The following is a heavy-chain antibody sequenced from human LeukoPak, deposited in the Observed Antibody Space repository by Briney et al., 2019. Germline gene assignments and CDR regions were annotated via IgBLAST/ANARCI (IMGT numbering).Heavy chain of an antibody. D-gene: IGHD3-22*01. V-gene: IGHV3-48*03. Sequence: PGGSLRLSCSASGMMFSSYEMYWVRQAPGKGLEWVSDISSRGNTRNYADSVKGRFTISRDNAKKTLHLQMNSLGGDVTAIYYCASAMMGFDSSGYYTAAYFEHWGQGTRVTVSS. CDR3: ASAMMGFDSSGYYTAAYFEH. CDR1: GMMFSSYE. CDR2: ISSRGNTR. J-gene: IGHJ4*02.